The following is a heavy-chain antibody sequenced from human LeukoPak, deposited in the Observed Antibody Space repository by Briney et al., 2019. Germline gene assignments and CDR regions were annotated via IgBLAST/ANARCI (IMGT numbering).Heavy chain of an antibody. V-gene: IGHV1-24*01. CDR3: ATTPDYDILTGYRN. Sequence: ASVKVSCKASGGTFSSYAISWVRQAPGKGLEWMGGFDPEDGETIYAQKFQGRVTMTEDTSTDTAYMELSSLRSEDTAVYYCATTPDYDILTGYRNWGQGTLVTVSS. CDR1: GGTFSSYA. CDR2: FDPEDGET. J-gene: IGHJ4*02. D-gene: IGHD3-9*01.